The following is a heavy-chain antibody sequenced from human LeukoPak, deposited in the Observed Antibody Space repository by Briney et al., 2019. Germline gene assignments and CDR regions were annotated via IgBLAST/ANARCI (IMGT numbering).Heavy chain of an antibody. CDR3: ARVEQWLVPPDY. V-gene: IGHV3-21*01. CDR2: ISSSSSYI. Sequence: GGSLRLSCAASGFTFSSYSMNWVRQAPGKGLEWVSSISSSSSYIYYADSVKGRFTISRDNAKNSLHLQMNSLRAEDTAVYYCARVEQWLVPPDYWGQGTLVTVSS. D-gene: IGHD6-19*01. J-gene: IGHJ4*02. CDR1: GFTFSSYS.